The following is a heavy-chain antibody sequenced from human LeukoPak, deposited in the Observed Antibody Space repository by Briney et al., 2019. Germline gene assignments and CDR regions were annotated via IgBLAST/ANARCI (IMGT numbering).Heavy chain of an antibody. CDR2: IYYSGST. V-gene: IGHV4-30-4*01. Sequence: PSQTLSLTCTVSGGSISSGDYYWSWIRQPPGKSLEWIGYIYYSGSTYYNPSLKSRVTISVDTSKNQFSLKLSSVTAADTAVYYCARGDYYYGSGSRSAPIPAFDYWGQGTLVTVSA. CDR3: ARGDYYYGSGSRSAPIPAFDY. J-gene: IGHJ4*02. CDR1: GGSISSGDYY. D-gene: IGHD3-10*01.